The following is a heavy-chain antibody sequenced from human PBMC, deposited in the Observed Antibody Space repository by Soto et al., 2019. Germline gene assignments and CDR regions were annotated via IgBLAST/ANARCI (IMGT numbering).Heavy chain of an antibody. Sequence: VQLLESGGGLAQPGVSLRHSCAASAFTFSSYAMSWVRQAPGKGLEWVSAVSGSGDSTYYADSVKGRFTISRDNSKNTLYLQMNSLRAEDTAVYYCAKGRASDCPGCTQDYWGQGTLVTVSS. CDR1: AFTFSSYA. V-gene: IGHV3-23*01. J-gene: IGHJ4*02. CDR2: VSGSGDST. D-gene: IGHD2-21*02. CDR3: AKGRASDCPGCTQDY.